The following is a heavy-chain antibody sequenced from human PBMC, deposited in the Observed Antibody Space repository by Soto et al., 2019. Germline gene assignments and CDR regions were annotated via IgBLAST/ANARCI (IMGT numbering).Heavy chain of an antibody. J-gene: IGHJ4*02. D-gene: IGHD1-1*01. V-gene: IGHV4-31*03. CDR1: GGSISSGGTGSY. Sequence: QVQLQESGPGLVKPSQTLSLTCTVSGGSISSGGTGSYWTWIRQLPGKGLEWIGYIYYTGNPYYNPSLKRRPTISIDTSENQFSLKLTSVTAADTAVYFCASGHDAYKVRYWGQGTLVTGSS. CDR2: IYYTGNP. CDR3: ASGHDAYKVRY.